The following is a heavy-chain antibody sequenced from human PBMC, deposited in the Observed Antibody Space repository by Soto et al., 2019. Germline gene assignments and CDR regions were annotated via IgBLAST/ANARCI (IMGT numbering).Heavy chain of an antibody. V-gene: IGHV1-8*01. CDR3: ARDGSGYPNDYYYYGMDV. J-gene: IGHJ6*02. Sequence: ASVKVSCKASGYTFTSYDINCVRQATGQGLEWMGWMNPNSGNTGYAQKFQGRVTMTRNTSISTAYMELSSLRSEDTAVYYCARDGSGYPNDYYYYGMDVWGQGTTVTVSS. D-gene: IGHD3-22*01. CDR1: GYTFTSYD. CDR2: MNPNSGNT.